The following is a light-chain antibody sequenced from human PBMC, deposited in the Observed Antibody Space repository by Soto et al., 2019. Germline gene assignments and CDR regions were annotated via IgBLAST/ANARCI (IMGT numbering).Light chain of an antibody. V-gene: IGLV2-14*01. CDR1: SSDVGGYNY. J-gene: IGLJ2*01. CDR2: DVS. Sequence: QSALTQPASVSGSPGQSITISCTGTSSDVGGYNYVSWYQQHPGKAPKLMIYDVSNRPSGVSNRFSDSKSGNTASLTISGLQAEDEADYYFSSYTSSSTLDVVFGGGTKLTVL. CDR3: SSYTSSSTLDVV.